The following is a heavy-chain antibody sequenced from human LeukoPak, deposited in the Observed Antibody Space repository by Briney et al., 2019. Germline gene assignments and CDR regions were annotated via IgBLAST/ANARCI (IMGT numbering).Heavy chain of an antibody. V-gene: IGHV1-18*01. CDR1: GYTFTSYY. Sequence: ASVKVSCKASGYTFTSYYITWVRQAPGQGLEWMGWIISYSDNPTYAWNLQGRVTMTTDTSTSTAYMELRSLRSDDTAVYYCARTPHYCSGGSCYFDVFDIWGQGTMVTVSS. J-gene: IGHJ3*02. CDR3: ARTPHYCSGGSCYFDVFDI. D-gene: IGHD2-15*01. CDR2: IISYSDNP.